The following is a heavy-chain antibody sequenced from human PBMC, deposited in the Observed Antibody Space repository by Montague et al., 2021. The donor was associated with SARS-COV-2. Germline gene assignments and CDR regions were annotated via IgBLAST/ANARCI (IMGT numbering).Heavy chain of an antibody. J-gene: IGHJ6*02. V-gene: IGHV4-39*01. CDR3: VRGGGHSADYYYYGMDV. D-gene: IGHD2-21*01. CDR1: GDSISSSSYY. CDR2: INNRGNT. Sequence: SETLSLTCTVSGDSISSSSYYWGWIRQPPGKGLEWIGSINNRGNTYNNPSLRSRVSISVDTSKNQFSLNVRSVTAADTGLFYCVRGGGHSADYYYYGMDVWGQGTTVTVSS.